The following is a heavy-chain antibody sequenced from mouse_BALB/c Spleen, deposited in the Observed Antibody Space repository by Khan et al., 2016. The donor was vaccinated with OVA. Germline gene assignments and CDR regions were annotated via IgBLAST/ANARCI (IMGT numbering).Heavy chain of an antibody. Sequence: EVQLQESGPGLVKPSQSLSLTCTVTGYSITSGYGWNWIRQFPGNKTEWMGHISHSGSPNYNPSLKSRITLPQDTSKNQYFLQLNSVTTEDTATYYCARTARIKYWGQGTTLTVSS. CDR1: GYSITSGYG. D-gene: IGHD1-2*01. J-gene: IGHJ2*01. CDR3: ARTARIKY. CDR2: ISHSGSP. V-gene: IGHV3-2*02.